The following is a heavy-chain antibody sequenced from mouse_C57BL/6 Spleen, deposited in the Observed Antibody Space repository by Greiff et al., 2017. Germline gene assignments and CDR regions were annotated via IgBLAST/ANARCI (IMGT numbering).Heavy chain of an antibody. CDR3: ARDRDDYHWYFDV. Sequence: EVKLMESGGGLVKPGGSLKLSCAASGFTFSSYAMSWVRQTPEKRLEWVATISDGGSYTYYPDNVKGRFTISRDNAKNNLYLQMSHLKAEDTAMYYCARDRDDYHWYFDVWGTGTTVTVSS. CDR2: ISDGGSYT. V-gene: IGHV5-4*01. J-gene: IGHJ1*03. CDR1: GFTFSSYA. D-gene: IGHD2-4*01.